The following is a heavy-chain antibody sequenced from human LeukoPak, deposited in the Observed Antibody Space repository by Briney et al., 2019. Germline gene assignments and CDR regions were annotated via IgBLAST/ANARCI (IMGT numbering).Heavy chain of an antibody. CDR1: GYTFTSYD. D-gene: IGHD2-21*02. CDR2: MNPNSGNT. J-gene: IGHJ4*02. CDR3: ATDLGCGGDCYSDY. V-gene: IGHV1-8*01. Sequence: ASVKVSCKASGYTFTSYDINWVRQATGQGLEWMGWMNPNSGNTGYAQKFQGRVTMTRNTSISTAYMELSSLRSEDTAVYYCATDLGCGGDCYSDYWGQGTLVTVSS.